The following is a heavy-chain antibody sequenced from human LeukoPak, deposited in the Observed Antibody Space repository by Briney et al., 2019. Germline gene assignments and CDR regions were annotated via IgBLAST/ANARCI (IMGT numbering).Heavy chain of an antibody. CDR3: AGDYIWGRLF. J-gene: IGHJ4*01. Sequence: PGGSLRLSCAASGFTVSSNYMSWVRQTPGKGLMWVSRITSDGSTTWYADSVKGRFTVSRDNAKNTLFLEMNSLRDEDTAVYYCAGDYIWGRLFWGQGTLVTVSS. CDR1: GFTVSSNY. CDR2: ITSDGSTT. D-gene: IGHD3-16*01. V-gene: IGHV3-74*01.